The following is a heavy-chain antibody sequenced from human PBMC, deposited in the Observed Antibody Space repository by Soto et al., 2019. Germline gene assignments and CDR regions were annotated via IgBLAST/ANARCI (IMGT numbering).Heavy chain of an antibody. CDR3: VKEEDYYDTSCYDYLDY. D-gene: IGHD3-22*01. Sequence: GGSLRLSCSASGFTFSSYAMHWVRQAPGKGLEYVSAIRSNGGSTYYADSVKGRFTISRDNSKNTLYLQMSRLRAEDTAVYYCVKEEDYYDTSCYDYLDYWGQGTLVTVSS. CDR2: IRSNGGST. CDR1: GFTFSSYA. J-gene: IGHJ4*02. V-gene: IGHV3-64D*09.